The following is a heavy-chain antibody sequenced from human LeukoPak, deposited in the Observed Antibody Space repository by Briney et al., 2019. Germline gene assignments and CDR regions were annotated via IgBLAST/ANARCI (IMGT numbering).Heavy chain of an antibody. Sequence: GGSLRLSCAASGFTFSSYSMNWVRQAPGKGLEWVSLITSTSSGKHYADSVKGRFTISRDNAENSLFLQMNSLRAEDTAVYYCVRDSSTWTPDYWGQGTLVAASS. CDR2: ITSTSSGK. CDR3: VRDSSTWTPDY. V-gene: IGHV3-48*01. D-gene: IGHD6-13*01. CDR1: GFTFSSYS. J-gene: IGHJ4*02.